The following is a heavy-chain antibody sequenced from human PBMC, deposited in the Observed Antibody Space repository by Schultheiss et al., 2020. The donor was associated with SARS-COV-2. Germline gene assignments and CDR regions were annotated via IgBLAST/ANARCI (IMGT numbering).Heavy chain of an antibody. J-gene: IGHJ6*02. CDR2: ISSSGSTI. Sequence: GSLRLSCAASGFTFSSYEMNWVHQAPGKGLEWVSYISSSGSTIYYADSVKGRFTISRDNAKNSLYLQMNNLRAEDTAVYSCARDQDGMDVWGQGTTVTVSS. CDR3: ARDQDGMDV. CDR1: GFTFSSYE. V-gene: IGHV3-48*03.